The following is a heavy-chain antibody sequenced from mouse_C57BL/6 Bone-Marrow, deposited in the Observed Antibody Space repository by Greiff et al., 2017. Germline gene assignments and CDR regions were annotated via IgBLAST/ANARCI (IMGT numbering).Heavy chain of an antibody. D-gene: IGHD2-2*01. CDR3: AGIYYGYCYFDV. Sequence: QVQLQQPGAELVKPGASVKMSCKASGYTFTSYWITWVKQRPGQGLEWIGDIYPGSGSTNYNEKFKSKATLTVDTSSSTAYMQLSSLTSEDSAVYYCAGIYYGYCYFDVWGQGTTLTVSS. CDR1: GYTFTSYW. V-gene: IGHV1-55*01. CDR2: IYPGSGST. J-gene: IGHJ2*01.